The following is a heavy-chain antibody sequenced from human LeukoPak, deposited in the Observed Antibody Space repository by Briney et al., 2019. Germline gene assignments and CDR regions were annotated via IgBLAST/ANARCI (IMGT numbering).Heavy chain of an antibody. V-gene: IGHV1-46*01. CDR1: EYTLTNYY. CDR3: ARDHVPAYVGIDY. J-gene: IGHJ4*02. Sequence: ASVEVSCKASEYTLTNYYIHWLRQAPGQGLEWMGVINPSGGPPTYAQRFQGRVTMTRDTSTSTLYMELSSLSSDDTAVYYCARDHVPAYVGIDYWCLGTLVTVSS. CDR2: INPSGGPP. D-gene: IGHD1-26*01.